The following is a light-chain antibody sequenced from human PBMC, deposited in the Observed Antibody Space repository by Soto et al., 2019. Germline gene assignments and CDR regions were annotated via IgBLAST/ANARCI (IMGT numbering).Light chain of an antibody. J-gene: IGKJ4*01. CDR3: MQATQFPLT. V-gene: IGKV2-24*01. Sequence: DIVITQTPLSSPVTLGQPASISCRSSESLVHSDGNTYLSWLQQRPGQPQSLLIYKISDRFSVVPDRFSGSGSGTDFTLKISRXXAEDDGVYYCMQATQFPLTFGGGTKVEIX. CDR1: ESLVHSDGNTY. CDR2: KIS.